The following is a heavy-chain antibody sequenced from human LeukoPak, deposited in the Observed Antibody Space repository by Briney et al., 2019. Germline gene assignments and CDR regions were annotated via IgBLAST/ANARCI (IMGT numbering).Heavy chain of an antibody. CDR3: AKFLRGYGGNYFDY. J-gene: IGHJ4*02. CDR2: ISGSGGST. V-gene: IGHV3-23*01. D-gene: IGHD4-23*01. CDR1: GFTFSSYA. Sequence: GGSLRLSCAASGFTFSSYAMSWVRQAPGKGLEWVSAISGSGGSTYYADSVKGRFTISRDNSKNTPYLQMNSLRAEDTAVYYCAKFLRGYGGNYFDYWGQGTLVTVSS.